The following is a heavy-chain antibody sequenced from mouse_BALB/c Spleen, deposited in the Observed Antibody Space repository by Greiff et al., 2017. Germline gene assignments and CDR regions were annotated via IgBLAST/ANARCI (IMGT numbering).Heavy chain of an antibody. D-gene: IGHD2-4*01. CDR3: ARSGIYYDFYYAMDY. CDR2: INPYNDGT. V-gene: IGHV1-14*01. Sequence: EVQLQQSGPELVKPGASVKMSCKASGYTFTSYVMHWVKQKPGQGLEWIGYINPYNDGTKYNEKFKGKATLTSDKSSSTAYMELSSLTSEDSAVYYCARSGIYYDFYYAMDYWGQGTSVTVSS. J-gene: IGHJ4*01. CDR1: GYTFTSYV.